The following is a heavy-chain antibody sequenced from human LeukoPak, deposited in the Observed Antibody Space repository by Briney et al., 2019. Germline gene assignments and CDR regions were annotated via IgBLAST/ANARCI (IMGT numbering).Heavy chain of an antibody. V-gene: IGHV4-39*01. D-gene: IGHD2-21*01. CDR1: GGSIISSSYY. CDR2: MFYSGNT. CDR3: ARHVVGNYDLLSFDY. Sequence: SETLSLTCGVSGGSIISSSYYWGWIRQPPGKGLEWIASMFYSGNTYYNPSLKSRVTMSVDTTENQFSLKLSSVTAADTAVYYCARHVVGNYDLLSFDYWGQGSLVTVSS. J-gene: IGHJ4*02.